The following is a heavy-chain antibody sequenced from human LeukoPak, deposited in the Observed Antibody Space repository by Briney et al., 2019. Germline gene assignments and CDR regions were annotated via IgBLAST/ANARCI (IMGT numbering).Heavy chain of an antibody. CDR3: AKAIGGSYYWYFDL. CDR2: ISWNSGSI. Sequence: GRSLRLSCAASGFTFDDYAMHWVRQGPGKGLEWVSGISWNSGSIGYGDSVKGRFTVSRDSAKNSLYLQMNSLRAEDTALYYCAKAIGGSYYWYFDLWGRGTLVTVSS. V-gene: IGHV3-9*01. CDR1: GFTFDDYA. J-gene: IGHJ2*01. D-gene: IGHD3-10*01.